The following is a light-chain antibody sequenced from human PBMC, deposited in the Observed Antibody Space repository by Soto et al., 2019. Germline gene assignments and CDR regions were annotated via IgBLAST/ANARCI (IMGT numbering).Light chain of an antibody. J-gene: IGLJ1*01. V-gene: IGLV2-14*01. Sequence: QSALTQPASVSGSPGQSITISCTGTSSDVGGYKYVSWYQQYPGKAPKLMIYDVSNRPSGVSNRFSGSKSGNTASLTISGLHAEDEADYYCSSYTSSSLYVFGTRTKVTVL. CDR1: SSDVGGYKY. CDR3: SSYTSSSLYV. CDR2: DVS.